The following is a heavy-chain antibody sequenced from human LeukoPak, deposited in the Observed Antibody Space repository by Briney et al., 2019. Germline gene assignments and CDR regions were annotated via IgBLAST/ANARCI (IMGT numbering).Heavy chain of an antibody. CDR2: INHSGST. Sequence: SETLSLTCAVYGGSFSGYYWSWIPQPPGKGLEWIGEINHSGSTNYNPSLKSRVPISVDTSKNQFSLKLSSVTAADTAVYYCARGGGRSGYYYRFAAFDIWGQGTMVTVSS. V-gene: IGHV4-34*01. CDR1: GGSFSGYY. D-gene: IGHD3-22*01. CDR3: ARGGGRSGYYYRFAAFDI. J-gene: IGHJ3*02.